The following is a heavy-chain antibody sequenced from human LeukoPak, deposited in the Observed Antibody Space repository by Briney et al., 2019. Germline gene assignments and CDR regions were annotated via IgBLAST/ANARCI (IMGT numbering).Heavy chain of an antibody. V-gene: IGHV3-64D*06. J-gene: IGHJ4*02. CDR1: GFTFSGYA. CDR2: ISSIGDNT. D-gene: IGHD3-10*01. Sequence: PGGSLRLSCSASGFTFSGYAMHWVRQAPGKGLEYVSAISSIGDNTYYADSVKGRFTISRDNSKNTLHLQMSSLRPEDTAVYYCVKIPGSYSIDYWGQGTLVTVSS. CDR3: VKIPGSYSIDY.